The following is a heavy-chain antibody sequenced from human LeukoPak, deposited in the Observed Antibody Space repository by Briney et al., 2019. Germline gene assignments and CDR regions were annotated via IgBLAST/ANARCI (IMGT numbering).Heavy chain of an antibody. CDR2: IKQDGSEK. Sequence: GGSLRLSCAASGFTFSRYWMSWVRQAPGKGLEWVANIKQDGSEKYYVDSVKGRFTISRDNAKNSLYLQMNSLRAEDTAVYYCARDTTIFGVVTTSFDYWGQGTLVTVSS. D-gene: IGHD3-3*01. CDR1: GFTFSRYW. V-gene: IGHV3-7*01. CDR3: ARDTTIFGVVTTSFDY. J-gene: IGHJ4*02.